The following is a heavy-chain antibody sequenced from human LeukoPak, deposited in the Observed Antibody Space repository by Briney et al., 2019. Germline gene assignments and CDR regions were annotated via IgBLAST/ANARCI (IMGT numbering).Heavy chain of an antibody. Sequence: SETLSLTCTVSGGSISSNSFYWGWIRQPPGKGLEWIGSIYYSGSTYYNPSLKSRVTISVDTSKNQFSLKLSSVTVADTAVYYCARNRYYYGSGNYGVPNWIDPWGQGTLVTVSS. CDR3: ARNRYYYGSGNYGVPNWIDP. V-gene: IGHV4-39*01. J-gene: IGHJ5*02. CDR2: IYYSGST. CDR1: GGSISSNSFY. D-gene: IGHD3-10*01.